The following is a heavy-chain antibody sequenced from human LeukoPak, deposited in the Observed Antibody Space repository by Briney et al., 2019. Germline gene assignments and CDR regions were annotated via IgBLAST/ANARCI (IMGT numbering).Heavy chain of an antibody. CDR2: INHSGST. V-gene: IGHV4-34*01. CDR1: GGSFSGYY. D-gene: IGHD3-22*01. CDR3: ARALHTEVNYYDSSGYYY. J-gene: IGHJ4*02. Sequence: PSETLSLTCAVYGGSFSGYYWSWIRQPPGKGLHWIGEINHSGSTNYNPSLNSRVAISVDTSKNQFSLELISVTAADTAVYYCARALHTEVNYYDSSGYYYWGQGTLVTVSS.